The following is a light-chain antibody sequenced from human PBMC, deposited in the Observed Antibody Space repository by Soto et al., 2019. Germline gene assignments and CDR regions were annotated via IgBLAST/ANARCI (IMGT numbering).Light chain of an antibody. CDR2: DAS. V-gene: IGKV1-5*01. J-gene: IGKJ2*01. CDR1: QSISTW. Sequence: IHMTQSPSTLAASVGDRVTFTCRASQSISTWLAWYQQRPGKAPKLLIYDASSLGSGVPSRFSGGGSGTEFTLTISSLQPDDFGTYYCQQYKSYTPYTIGQGTKVDI. CDR3: QQYKSYTPYT.